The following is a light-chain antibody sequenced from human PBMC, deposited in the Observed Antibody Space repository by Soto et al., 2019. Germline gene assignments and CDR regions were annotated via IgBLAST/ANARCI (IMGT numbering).Light chain of an antibody. CDR3: QQYNNWPLALT. Sequence: EIVMTQSPATLSVSPGERATLSCRARQSVSSNLAWYQQKPGQAPRLLIYGASTRATGIPGRFSGSGYGTEFTLTISSLQSEDFAVYYCQQYNNWPLALTFGGGTKVEIK. V-gene: IGKV3-15*01. J-gene: IGKJ4*01. CDR2: GAS. CDR1: QSVSSN.